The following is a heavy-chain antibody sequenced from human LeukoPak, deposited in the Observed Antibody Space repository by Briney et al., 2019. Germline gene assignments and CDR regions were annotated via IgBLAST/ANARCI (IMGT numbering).Heavy chain of an antibody. D-gene: IGHD3-9*01. V-gene: IGHV1-2*02. CDR3: ARAFLTAYFDY. CDR2: INPNSGGT. J-gene: IGHJ4*02. Sequence: ASVKVSCKASGYTFTGYYMHWVRQAPGQGLEWMGWINPNSGGTNHAQKFQGRVTMTRDMSTSTVYMELSSLRSEDTAVYYCARAFLTAYFDYWGQGTLVTVSS. CDR1: GYTFTGYY.